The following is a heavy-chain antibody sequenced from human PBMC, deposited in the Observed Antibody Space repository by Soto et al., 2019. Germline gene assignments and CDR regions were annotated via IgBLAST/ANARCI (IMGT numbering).Heavy chain of an antibody. Sequence: GGSLRLSRAASGFTFSSYWMHWVRQAPGKGLVWVSRINSDGSSTSYADSVKGRFTISRDNAKNTLYLQMNSLRAEDTAVYYCARREYSSSWYYGMDVWGQGTTVTVSS. D-gene: IGHD6-6*01. J-gene: IGHJ6*02. V-gene: IGHV3-74*01. CDR2: INSDGSST. CDR3: ARREYSSSWYYGMDV. CDR1: GFTFSSYW.